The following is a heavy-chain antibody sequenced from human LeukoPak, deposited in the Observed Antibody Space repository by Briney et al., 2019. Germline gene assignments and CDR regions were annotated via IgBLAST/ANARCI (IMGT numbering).Heavy chain of an antibody. D-gene: IGHD3-16*01. V-gene: IGHV3-7*01. Sequence: GGSLRLSCAASGFTFSSYWMNWVRQAPGKGLEWVANIKQDGSEKYHVDSVKGRFTISRDNAKNSLYLQMNSLRAEDTAVYYCASDTGGRQPREVGAFDIWGQGTMVTVSS. CDR3: ASDTGGRQPREVGAFDI. J-gene: IGHJ3*02. CDR1: GFTFSSYW. CDR2: IKQDGSEK.